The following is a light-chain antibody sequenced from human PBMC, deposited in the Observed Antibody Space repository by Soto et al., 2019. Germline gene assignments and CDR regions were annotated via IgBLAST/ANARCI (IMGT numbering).Light chain of an antibody. Sequence: EIVLTQSPGTLSLSPGERATLSCRASQSVSSSYLAWYQQKPGQAPRLLIYGASSRATGIPDRFSGSGSGTDFTLTINKLEPEDVAVYYCQQYGGSTVYTFGQGTKLEI. J-gene: IGKJ2*01. CDR1: QSVSSSY. V-gene: IGKV3-20*01. CDR2: GAS. CDR3: QQYGGSTVYT.